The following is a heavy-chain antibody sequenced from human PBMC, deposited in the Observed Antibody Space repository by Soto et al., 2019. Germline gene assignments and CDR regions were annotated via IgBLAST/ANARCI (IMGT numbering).Heavy chain of an antibody. CDR2: INSGGTT. J-gene: IGHJ5*02. Sequence: EVQLEESGGGLVQPGGSLRLSCAASGFIVSNYYVSWVRQAPGKGLEWVSLINSGGTTYYADSVKGRFTISRDNSKNTLYLQMNNLRAEDTAVYYCARVEVFNGFDPWGQGTLVTVSS. CDR3: ARVEVFNGFDP. CDR1: GFIVSNYY. V-gene: IGHV3-66*01. D-gene: IGHD1-1*01.